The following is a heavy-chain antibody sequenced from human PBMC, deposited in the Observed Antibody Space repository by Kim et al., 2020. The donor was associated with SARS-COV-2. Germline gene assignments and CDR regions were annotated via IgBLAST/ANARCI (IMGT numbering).Heavy chain of an antibody. V-gene: IGHV3-64D*06. CDR3: VKNWNSDH. D-gene: IGHD1-7*01. CDR2: GGST. J-gene: IGHJ5*02. Sequence: GGSTYYAASVKGRFTISRDNPKNTLYLQMISLRAEDTAVYYCVKNWNSDHWGQGTLVTVSS.